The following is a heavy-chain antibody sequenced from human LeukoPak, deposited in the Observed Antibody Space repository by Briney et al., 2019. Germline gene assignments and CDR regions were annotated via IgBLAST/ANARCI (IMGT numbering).Heavy chain of an antibody. Sequence: QSGGSLRLSCAASGFTFSTFAMIWVRQPPGKGLEWVSSIFPSGGEIHYADSVKGRFTISRVSSENTLYLQMNSLRADDTAVYYCAKDPYSSPYYGPGYLGQGTLVTVSS. CDR2: IFPSGGEI. D-gene: IGHD6-19*01. V-gene: IGHV3-23*01. CDR3: AKDPYSSPYYGPGY. J-gene: IGHJ4*02. CDR1: GFTFSTFA.